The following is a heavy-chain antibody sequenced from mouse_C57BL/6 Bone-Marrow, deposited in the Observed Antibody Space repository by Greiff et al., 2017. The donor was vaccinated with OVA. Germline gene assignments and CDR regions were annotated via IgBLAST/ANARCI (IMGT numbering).Heavy chain of an antibody. Sequence: EVKLLESGGGLVQPGGSLSLSCAASGFTFTDYYMSWVRQPPGKALEWLGFIRNKANGYTTEYSASVKGRFTISRDNSQSILYLQMNALRADDSATYYFARYMRGRDFDYWGQGTTLTVSS. CDR2: IRNKANGYTT. V-gene: IGHV7-3*01. CDR1: GFTFTDYY. CDR3: ARYMRGRDFDY. J-gene: IGHJ2*01. D-gene: IGHD3-3*01.